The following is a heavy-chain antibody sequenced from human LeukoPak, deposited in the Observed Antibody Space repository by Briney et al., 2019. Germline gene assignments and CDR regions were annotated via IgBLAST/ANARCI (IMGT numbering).Heavy chain of an antibody. Sequence: GGSLRLSCAASGFTFSSYWINWVRQAPGKGLEWVGNIKQDGSEKNYVDSVKGRFTISRDNAKKSLYLQMNSLRAEDTAVYYCARDSPGYCSGGSCYNWFDRWGQGTLVTVSS. V-gene: IGHV3-7*01. J-gene: IGHJ5*02. CDR2: IKQDGSEK. CDR3: ARDSPGYCSGGSCYNWFDR. D-gene: IGHD2-15*01. CDR1: GFTFSSYW.